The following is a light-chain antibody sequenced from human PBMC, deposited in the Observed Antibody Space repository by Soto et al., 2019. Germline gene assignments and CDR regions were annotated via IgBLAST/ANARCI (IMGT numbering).Light chain of an antibody. CDR2: LEGSGSY. J-gene: IGLJ3*02. Sequence: QSVLTQSSSASASLGSSVKLTCTLSSGHSSYIIAWHQQQPGKAPRYLMKLEGSGSYNKGSGVPARFSGSSSGADRYLTISNLQFEDEADYYCETWDSNTHVFGGGTKLTVL. CDR1: SGHSSYI. CDR3: ETWDSNTHV. V-gene: IGLV4-60*02.